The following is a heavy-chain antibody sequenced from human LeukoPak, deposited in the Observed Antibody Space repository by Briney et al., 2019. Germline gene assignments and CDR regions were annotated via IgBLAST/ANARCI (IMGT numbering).Heavy chain of an antibody. D-gene: IGHD3-10*01. CDR1: VVTVSINY. CDR2: IYSGGST. V-gene: IGHV3-53*01. J-gene: IGHJ5*02. Sequence: GGSLRLSCAASVVTVSINYMSWVREAPGKGLEWGSVIYSGGSTYYADSVKGRFTISRDNSKNTLYLQMNSLRAEDTAVYYCARSITMVRGVIIPANNWFDPWGQGTLVTVSS. CDR3: ARSITMVRGVIIPANNWFDP.